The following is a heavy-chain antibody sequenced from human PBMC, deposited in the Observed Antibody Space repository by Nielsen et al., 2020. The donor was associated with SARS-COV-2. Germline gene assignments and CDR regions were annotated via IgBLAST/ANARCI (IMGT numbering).Heavy chain of an antibody. D-gene: IGHD7-27*01. CDR1: GFTFSSYG. J-gene: IGHJ3*02. CDR2: IWYDGSNK. V-gene: IGHV3-33*08. Sequence: GESLKISCAASGFTFSSYGMHWVRQAPGKGLEWVAVIWYDGSNKYYADSVKGRFTISRDNSKNTLYLQMNSLRAEDTAVYYCAGGAKTYWGKKKDAFDIWGQGTMVTVSS. CDR3: AGGAKTYWGKKKDAFDI.